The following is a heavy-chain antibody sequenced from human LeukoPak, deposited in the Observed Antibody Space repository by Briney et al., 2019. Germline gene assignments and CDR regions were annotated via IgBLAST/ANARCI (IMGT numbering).Heavy chain of an antibody. CDR3: ARDGIVGALDY. CDR1: GFIVSDTY. Sequence: GGSLRLSCGASGFIVSDTYMTWVRQAPGKGLDWVSIIYSDGRTYYADSVKGRFSISRDASKNTVYLQMNSLRAEDTAVYYCARDGIVGALDYWGQGTLSPSPQ. CDR2: IYSDGRT. D-gene: IGHD1-26*01. V-gene: IGHV3-53*01. J-gene: IGHJ4*02.